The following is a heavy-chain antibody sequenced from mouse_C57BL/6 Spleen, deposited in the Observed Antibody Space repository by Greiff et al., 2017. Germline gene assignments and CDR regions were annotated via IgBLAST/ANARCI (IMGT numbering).Heavy chain of an antibody. J-gene: IGHJ4*01. CDR3: AREGTYAMDY. CDR1: GYTFTSYW. Sequence: VQLQQPGAALVKPGASVKMSCKASGYTFTSYWITWVKQRPGQGLEWIGDIYPGSGSTNYNEKFKSKATLTVATSSSTAYMQLSSLTSEDSSVYYCAREGTYAMDYWGQGPSVTVSS. CDR2: IYPGSGST. V-gene: IGHV1-55*01. D-gene: IGHD3-3*01.